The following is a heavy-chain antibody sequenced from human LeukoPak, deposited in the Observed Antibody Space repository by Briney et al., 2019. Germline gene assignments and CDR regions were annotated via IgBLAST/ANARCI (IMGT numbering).Heavy chain of an antibody. D-gene: IGHD3-22*01. CDR2: ISSSGSTI. J-gene: IGHJ6*02. Sequence: QPGGSLRLSCAASGFTFSSYEMNWVRQAPGKGLEWVSYISSSGSTIYYADSVKGRFTISRDNAKNSLYLQMNSLRAEDTAVYYCRGDSSGYYSDYGMDVWGQGTTVTVSS. V-gene: IGHV3-48*03. CDR1: GFTFSSYE. CDR3: RGDSSGYYSDYGMDV.